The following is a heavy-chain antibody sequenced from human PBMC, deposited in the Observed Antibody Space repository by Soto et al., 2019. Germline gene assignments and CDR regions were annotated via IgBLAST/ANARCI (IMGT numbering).Heavy chain of an antibody. CDR2: ISYDGSNK. D-gene: IGHD5-12*01. J-gene: IGHJ3*02. CDR3: AKDNGSGCDWLRVGDASDI. CDR1: GFTFSSYG. V-gene: IGHV3-30*18. Sequence: QVQLVESGGGVVQPGRSLRLSCAASGFTFSSYGMHWVRQAPGKGLEWVAVISYDGSNKYYADSVKGRLTISRDNSKHTLYLQMNSLRGEDTDVYYCAKDNGSGCDWLRVGDASDIWGQGTMVTVSS.